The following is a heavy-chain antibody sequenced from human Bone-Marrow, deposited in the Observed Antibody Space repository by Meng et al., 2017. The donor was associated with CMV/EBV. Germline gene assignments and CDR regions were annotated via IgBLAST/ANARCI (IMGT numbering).Heavy chain of an antibody. Sequence: ASVKVTCKASGYPFTDNYVHWVRHAPGQGREWMGWIRPDGGGTDYAQKFQGRVTMTRDTSVSTAYMELSRLTSDDTAVYFCARTRGTTAMVGGDFYYYYYGMDVWGQGTTVTVSS. J-gene: IGHJ6*02. CDR1: GYPFTDNY. CDR3: ARTRGTTAMVGGDFYYYYYGMDV. V-gene: IGHV1-2*02. CDR2: IRPDGGGT. D-gene: IGHD5-18*01.